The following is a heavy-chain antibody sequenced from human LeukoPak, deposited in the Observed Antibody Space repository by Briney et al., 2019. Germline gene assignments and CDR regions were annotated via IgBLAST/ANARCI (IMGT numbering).Heavy chain of an antibody. Sequence: GGSLRLSCAASGVTFSGYAMSWVRQAPGKGPEWVSAISGSGGSTYYADSVKGRFTISRDNSKNTLYLQMNSLRAEDTAVYYCAKDRMVRGVTNGFDYWGQGTLVTVSS. CDR3: AKDRMVRGVTNGFDY. CDR1: GVTFSGYA. J-gene: IGHJ4*02. V-gene: IGHV3-23*01. CDR2: ISGSGGST. D-gene: IGHD3-10*01.